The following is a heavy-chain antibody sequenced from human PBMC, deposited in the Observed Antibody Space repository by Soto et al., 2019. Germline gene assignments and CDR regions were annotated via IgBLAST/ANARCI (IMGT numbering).Heavy chain of an antibody. CDR2: ISAYNGNT. V-gene: IGHV1-18*01. Sequence: ASVKVSCKASGYTFTSYGISWVRQAPGQGLEWMGWISAYNGNTNYAQKLQGRATMTTDTSTSTAYMELRSLRSDDTAVYYCARVNPGPIYYGSGSYYRGFLDYWGQGTLVTVSS. J-gene: IGHJ4*02. CDR3: ARVNPGPIYYGSGSYYRGFLDY. CDR1: GYTFTSYG. D-gene: IGHD3-10*01.